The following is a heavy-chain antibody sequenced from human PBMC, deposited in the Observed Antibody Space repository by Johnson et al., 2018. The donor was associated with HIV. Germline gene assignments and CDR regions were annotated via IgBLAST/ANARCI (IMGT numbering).Heavy chain of an antibody. V-gene: IGHV3-30*03. D-gene: IGHD6-19*01. CDR1: RFSSSHVW. J-gene: IGHJ3*02. CDR3: ARGGPYSSGWSGAGAFDI. CDR2: ISYDGSNK. Sequence: QVHPLQSGAGFLKPGGPLILSCAPSRFSSSHVWTHWVRQAPGKGLEWVAVISYDGSNKYYADSVKGRFTISRDNSKNMLYLQMNTLRAEDTALYYCARGGPYSSGWSGAGAFDIWGQGTMVTVSS.